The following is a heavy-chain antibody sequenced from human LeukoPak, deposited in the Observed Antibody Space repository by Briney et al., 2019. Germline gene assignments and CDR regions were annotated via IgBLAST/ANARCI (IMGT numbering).Heavy chain of an antibody. J-gene: IGHJ6*02. CDR1: GGSISSGGYS. V-gene: IGHV4-30-2*01. D-gene: IGHD2-2*01. Sequence: SETLSLTCAVSGGSISSGGYSWSWIRQPPGKGLEWIGYIYHSGSTYYNPSLKSRVTISVDRSKNQFSLKLSSVTAADTAVYYCARFPSTSSVPYYYGMDVWGQGTTVTVSS. CDR2: IYHSGST. CDR3: ARFPSTSSVPYYYGMDV.